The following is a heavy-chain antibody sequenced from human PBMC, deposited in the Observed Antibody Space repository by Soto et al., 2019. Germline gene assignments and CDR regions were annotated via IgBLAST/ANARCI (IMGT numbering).Heavy chain of an antibody. CDR2: INSVSTYI. V-gene: IGHV3-21*01. Sequence: EVQLMESGGGLGKPGGSLSLSCAASGFAFSTYSMSWVRQAPGKGLEWVSSINSVSTYIYYADSVKGRFTISRDNARNSLYLQMNSLRAEDTAMYYCVRGQADYYDSSGYFDFWGQGTLVT. CDR1: GFAFSTYS. D-gene: IGHD3-22*01. J-gene: IGHJ4*02. CDR3: VRGQADYYDSSGYFDF.